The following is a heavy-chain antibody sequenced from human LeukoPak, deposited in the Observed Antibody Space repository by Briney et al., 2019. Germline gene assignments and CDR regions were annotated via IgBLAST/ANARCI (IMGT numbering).Heavy chain of an antibody. J-gene: IGHJ6*02. D-gene: IGHD3-10*01. CDR3: ARGGRTMVRGVRFYYYYGMDV. Sequence: GGSLRLSCAASGFTFSSYGMHWVRQAPGKGLEWVAVISYDGSNEYYADSVKGRLTISRDNSKNTLYLQMNSLRAEDTAVYYCARGGRTMVRGVRFYYYYGMDVWGQGTTVTVSS. CDR2: ISYDGSNE. CDR1: GFTFSSYG. V-gene: IGHV3-30*03.